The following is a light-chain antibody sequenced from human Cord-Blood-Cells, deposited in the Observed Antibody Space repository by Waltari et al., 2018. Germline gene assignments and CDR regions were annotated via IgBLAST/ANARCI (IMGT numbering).Light chain of an antibody. V-gene: IGKV1-39*01. J-gene: IGKJ3*01. CDR2: AAS. Sequence: DTQMTQSPYSLSAAVGDRVIITCWASQSISSYLNWYQQKPGKAHKLLIYAASSLQSGVPSRFSGSGSGTDFTLTISSLQPEDFATYYCQQSYSTPFTFGPGTKGDIK. CDR3: QQSYSTPFT. CDR1: QSISSY.